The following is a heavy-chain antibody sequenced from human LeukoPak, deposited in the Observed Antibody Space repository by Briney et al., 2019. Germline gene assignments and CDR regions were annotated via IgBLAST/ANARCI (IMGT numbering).Heavy chain of an antibody. V-gene: IGHV4-34*01. CDR2: INHSGST. D-gene: IGHD6-19*01. Sequence: PAETLSLTCAVYGGSFSGYYWSWIRQPPGKGLEWIGEINHSGSTNYNPSLKSRVTISVDTSKNQFSLKLSSVTAADTAVYYCARGPQRQWLVRRHFDYWGQGTLVTVSS. J-gene: IGHJ4*02. CDR1: GGSFSGYY. CDR3: ARGPQRQWLVRRHFDY.